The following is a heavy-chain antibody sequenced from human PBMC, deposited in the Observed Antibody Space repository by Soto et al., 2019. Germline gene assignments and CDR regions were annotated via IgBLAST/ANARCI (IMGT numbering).Heavy chain of an antibody. Sequence: QVQLLESGPGLVKPSETLSLTCTVSGDSIGTTHSYWAWIRQSPGKGLEWIGNIHYSGSTYYMPSLRSRVTLSEDTSKNQFSRRLTSVTAEDTAVYYCARHEGNGNVWPLDYWGQGILVTVSS. D-gene: IGHD2-8*01. CDR3: ARHEGNGNVWPLDY. CDR2: IHYSGST. V-gene: IGHV4-39*01. J-gene: IGHJ4*02. CDR1: GDSIGTTHSY.